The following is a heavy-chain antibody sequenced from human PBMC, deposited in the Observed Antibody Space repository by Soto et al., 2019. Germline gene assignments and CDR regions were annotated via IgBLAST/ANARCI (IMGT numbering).Heavy chain of an antibody. J-gene: IGHJ4*02. CDR3: ARSRDRFDY. CDR2: INPSGGST. Sequence: SVEVSFKASGYTFTIYYMHWVRQAPGQGLEWMGIINPSGGSTSYAQMFQGRVTMTRDTSTSTVYMELSSLRSEDTAIYYCARSRDRFDYWGQGTLVTVSS. CDR1: GYTFTIYY. V-gene: IGHV1-46*01.